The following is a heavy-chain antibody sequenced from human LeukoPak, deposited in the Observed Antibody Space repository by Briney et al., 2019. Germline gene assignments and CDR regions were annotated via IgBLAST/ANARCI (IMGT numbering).Heavy chain of an antibody. D-gene: IGHD5-24*01. Sequence: SETLSLTCTVSGGSISSSSYYWAWIRQPPGKGLEWIGSIYYSGGTYYNPSLKSRVTISVDTSKNQFSLKLSSVTAADTVVNFCARLKARDGYNYATPYFDYWGQGTLVTVSS. V-gene: IGHV4-39*01. CDR3: ARLKARDGYNYATPYFDY. CDR2: IYYSGGT. J-gene: IGHJ4*02. CDR1: GGSISSSSYY.